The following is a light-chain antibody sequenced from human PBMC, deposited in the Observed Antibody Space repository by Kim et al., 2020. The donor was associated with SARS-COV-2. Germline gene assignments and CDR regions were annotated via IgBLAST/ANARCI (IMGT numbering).Light chain of an antibody. CDR1: QSISSY. CDR3: QQTYSTPRT. V-gene: IGKV1-39*01. J-gene: IGKJ2*01. Sequence: AAVGDRVTITCRASQSISSYLNWYQQKPGKAPNLLIYAASILQSGVPSRFSGSGSGTDFTLTISSLQPEDFATYYCQQTYSTPRTFGQGTKLEI. CDR2: AAS.